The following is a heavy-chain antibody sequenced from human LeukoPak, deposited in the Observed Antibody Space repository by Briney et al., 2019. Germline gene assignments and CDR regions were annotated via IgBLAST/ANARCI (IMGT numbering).Heavy chain of an antibody. CDR2: ISGSGGST. Sequence: HTGGSLRLSCVASGFPFSSYAMSWVRQAPGKGLEWVSAISGSGGSTYYADSVKGRFTISRDNSKNTLYLQMNSLRAEDTAVYYCAKVWSGTLRFLEWFLNFDYWGQGTLVTVSS. CDR1: GFPFSSYA. D-gene: IGHD3-3*01. V-gene: IGHV3-23*01. CDR3: AKVWSGTLRFLEWFLNFDY. J-gene: IGHJ4*02.